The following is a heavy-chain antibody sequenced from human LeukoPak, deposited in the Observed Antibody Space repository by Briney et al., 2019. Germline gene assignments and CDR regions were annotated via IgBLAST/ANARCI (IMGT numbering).Heavy chain of an antibody. CDR2: IYTSGST. CDR3: ARRYCSSTSCLRRGNWFDP. V-gene: IGHV4-4*09. Sequence: SETLSLTCTVSGGSISSYYWSWIRQPPGKGLEWIGYIYTSGSTNYNPSLKSRVTISVDTSKNQFSLKLSSVTAADTAVYYCARRYCSSTSCLRRGNWFDPWGQGTLVTVSS. J-gene: IGHJ5*02. D-gene: IGHD2-2*01. CDR1: GGSISSYY.